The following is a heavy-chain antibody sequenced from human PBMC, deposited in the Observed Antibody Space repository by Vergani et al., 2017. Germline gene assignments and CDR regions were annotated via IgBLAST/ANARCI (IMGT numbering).Heavy chain of an antibody. CDR3: ARDRYGDYAYYYYYGMDG. CDR1: GFTFSSYS. Sequence: EVQLVESGGGLVQPGGSLRLSCAASGFTFSSYSMNWVRQAPGKGLEWVSYISSSSSTIYYADSVKGRFTISRDNAKNSLYLQMNSLRAEDTAVYYCARDRYGDYAYYYYYGMDGWDQGTTVIVSS. CDR2: ISSSSSTI. D-gene: IGHD4-17*01. V-gene: IGHV3-48*01. J-gene: IGHJ6*02.